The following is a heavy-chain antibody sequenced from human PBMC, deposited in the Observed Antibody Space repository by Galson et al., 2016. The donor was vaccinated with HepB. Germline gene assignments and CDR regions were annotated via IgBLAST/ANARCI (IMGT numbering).Heavy chain of an antibody. J-gene: IGHJ6*02. CDR2: INHGGNT. CDR1: DGSFSNYC. Sequence: SETLSLTCGVYDGSFSNYCWSRIRQPPGKGLEWIGEINHGGNTNYNPSLKSRVTISIDTSKNQFSLKLSSVTTADTAVYYCARGYSYALDVWGQGTTVTVSS. CDR3: ARGYSYALDV. V-gene: IGHV4-34*01.